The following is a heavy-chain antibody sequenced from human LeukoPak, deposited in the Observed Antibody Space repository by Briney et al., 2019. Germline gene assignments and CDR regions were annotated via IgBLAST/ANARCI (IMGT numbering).Heavy chain of an antibody. CDR3: TRDLPVPSLVRGIIIYGLIDY. J-gene: IGHJ4*02. V-gene: IGHV3-21*06. D-gene: IGHD3-10*01. CDR2: ISPDGETT. Sequence: GGSLRLSCEASGFTFSSISMNWVREAPGKGLEWVSSISPDGETTYHADSVKGRFTTSRDNAKSSLYLQMNSLRAEDTALYYCTRDLPVPSLVRGIIIYGLIDYWGQGTLVTVSS. CDR1: GFTFSSIS.